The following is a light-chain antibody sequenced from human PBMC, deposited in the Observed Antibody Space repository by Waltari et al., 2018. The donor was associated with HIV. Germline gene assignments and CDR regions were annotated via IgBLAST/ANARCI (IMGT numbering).Light chain of an antibody. CDR3: CSYIGSSLSYA. CDR2: DVT. J-gene: IGLJ1*01. Sequence: QSALTQPRPVSGSPGQSVNIACPGTRSDLGGFKYDPWYQQQPDKAPKVLIYDVTGRPSGVPDLFSGSISGNTASLSISGLQAADEADYYCCSYIGSSLSYAFGSGTRVSVL. CDR1: RSDLGGFKY. V-gene: IGLV2-11*01.